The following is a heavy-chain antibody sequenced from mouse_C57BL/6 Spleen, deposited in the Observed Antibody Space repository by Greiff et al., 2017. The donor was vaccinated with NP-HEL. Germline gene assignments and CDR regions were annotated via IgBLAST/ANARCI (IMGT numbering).Heavy chain of an antibody. CDR2: IYPRDGST. CDR1: GYTFTSYD. Sequence: QVQLKESGPELVKPGASVKLSCKASGYTFTSYDINWVKQRPGQGLEWIGWIYPRDGSTKYNEKFKGKATLTVDTSSSTAYMELHSLTSEDSAVYFCARRAGSYYFDYWGQGTTLTVSS. CDR3: ARRAGSYYFDY. J-gene: IGHJ2*01. V-gene: IGHV1-85*01. D-gene: IGHD3-1*01.